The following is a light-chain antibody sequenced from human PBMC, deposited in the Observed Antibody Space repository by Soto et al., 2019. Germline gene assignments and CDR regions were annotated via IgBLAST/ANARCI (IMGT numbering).Light chain of an antibody. CDR1: SSDVGGYNY. CDR3: SSYTSSSTSRV. Sequence: ALTQPASVSGSPGQSITISCTGTSSDVGGYNYVSWYQQHPGKAPKLMIYEVSNRPSGVSNRFSGSKSGNTASLTISGLQAEDEADYYCSSYTSSSTSRVFGTGTKVTVL. J-gene: IGLJ1*01. CDR2: EVS. V-gene: IGLV2-14*01.